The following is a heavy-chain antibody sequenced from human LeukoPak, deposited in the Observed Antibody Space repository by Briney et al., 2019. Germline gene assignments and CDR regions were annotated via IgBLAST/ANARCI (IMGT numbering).Heavy chain of an antibody. CDR3: ARLSMDILTGYYMDY. CDR1: GYSFTSYG. V-gene: IGHV5-51*01. J-gene: IGHJ4*02. CDR2: IYPGDSDT. D-gene: IGHD3-9*01. Sequence: GESLKISCKASGYSFTSYGIGWVRQMPGKGLEWMGIIYPGDSDTSYNPSVQGQVTLSADKSISTAYLQWSSLKASDTAMYYCARLSMDILTGYYMDYWGQGTLVTVSS.